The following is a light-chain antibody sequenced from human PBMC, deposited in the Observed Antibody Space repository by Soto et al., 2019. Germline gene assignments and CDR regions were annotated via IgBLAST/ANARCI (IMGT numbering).Light chain of an antibody. V-gene: IGLV2-14*01. Sequence: QSALTQPASVSGSPGQSITISCTGTSSDVGGYNYVSWYQQHPGKAPKLMIYEVSNRPSGVSNRFSGSKPGNTASLTISGLQAEDEADYYCSSYTSRNTLDYVFGTGTKLTVL. CDR1: SSDVGGYNY. J-gene: IGLJ1*01. CDR2: EVS. CDR3: SSYTSRNTLDYV.